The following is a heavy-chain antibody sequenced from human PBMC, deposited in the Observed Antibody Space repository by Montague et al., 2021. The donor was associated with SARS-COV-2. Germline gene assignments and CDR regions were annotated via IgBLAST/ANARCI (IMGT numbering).Heavy chain of an antibody. Sequence: SLRLSCATSGFTFNDYAMHWVRQAPGKGLEWASGISWNSDTINYADSVKGRFTISRDNAENSLYLQMNSLRAEDTAFYYCAKGSGHFLNYYYMDVWGKGTTVTVSS. J-gene: IGHJ6*03. D-gene: IGHD6-25*01. V-gene: IGHV3-9*01. CDR3: AKGSGHFLNYYYMDV. CDR2: ISWNSDTI. CDR1: GFTFNDYA.